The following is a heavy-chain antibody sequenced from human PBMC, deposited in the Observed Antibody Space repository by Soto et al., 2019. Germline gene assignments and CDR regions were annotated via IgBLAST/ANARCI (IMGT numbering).Heavy chain of an antibody. J-gene: IGHJ4*02. CDR1: GGTFSSYA. D-gene: IGHD6-6*01. CDR3: ASLYSSSSRGPYYFDY. Sequence: QVQLVPSGAEVKKPGSSVKVSCKASGGTFSSYAISWVRQAPGQGLEWMGGIIPIFGTANYAQKFQGRVTITADESTSTAYMELSSLRSEDTAVYYCASLYSSSSRGPYYFDYWGQGTLVTVSS. CDR2: IIPIFGTA. V-gene: IGHV1-69*01.